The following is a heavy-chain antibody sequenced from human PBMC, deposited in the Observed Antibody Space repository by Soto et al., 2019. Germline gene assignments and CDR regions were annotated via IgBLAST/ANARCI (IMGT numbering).Heavy chain of an antibody. D-gene: IGHD3-16*01. V-gene: IGHV1-69*08. CDR2: IIPFLWTG. J-gene: IGHJ6*03. CDR1: GVTFTSET. CDR3: AREEGAYSMGTCHFYYMNV. Sequence: QVQLVHSGPEVKKSGSSVKVSCKLSGVTFTSETISWVRQAPGQGLEWMGSIIPFLWTGNYAQKFQGKSTITEYKSTNTGYMELRSLSSEHTAVSCCAREEGAYSMGTCHFYYMNVWGTGTTGTFS.